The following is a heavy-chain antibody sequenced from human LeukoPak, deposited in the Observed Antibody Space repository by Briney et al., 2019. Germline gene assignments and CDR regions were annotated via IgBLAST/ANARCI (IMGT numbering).Heavy chain of an antibody. Sequence: GGSLRLSCAAPEFTFTSYAMSWVRQAPGKGLEWVSAISGSGSSTYYADSVKGRFTISRDNSKNTLFLQMNSLRAEDTAVYYCAKSREQLWNFDYWGQGTLVTVSS. CDR1: EFTFTSYA. CDR3: AKSREQLWNFDY. CDR2: ISGSGSST. J-gene: IGHJ4*02. V-gene: IGHV3-23*01. D-gene: IGHD5-18*01.